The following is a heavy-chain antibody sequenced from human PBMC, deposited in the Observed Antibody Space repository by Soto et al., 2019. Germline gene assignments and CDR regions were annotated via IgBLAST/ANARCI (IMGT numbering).Heavy chain of an antibody. Sequence: KPSETLSLTCTVSGGSISSYYWSWIRQPPGKGLEWIGYIYYSGSTNYNPSLKSRVTISVDPSKNQFSLKLSSVTAADTAVYYCARVGDTAMVFDYWGQGTLVTVSS. CDR2: IYYSGST. J-gene: IGHJ4*02. V-gene: IGHV4-59*01. CDR3: ARVGDTAMVFDY. CDR1: GGSISSYY. D-gene: IGHD5-18*01.